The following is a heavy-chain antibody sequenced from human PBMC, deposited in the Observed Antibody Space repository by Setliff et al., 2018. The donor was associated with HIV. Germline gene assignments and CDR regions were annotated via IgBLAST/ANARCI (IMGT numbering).Heavy chain of an antibody. CDR1: GGSISSADYH. CDR2: INHSGTA. J-gene: IGHJ6*03. Sequence: SETLSLTCTVSGGSISSADYHWSWIRQPPGEGLEYIGQINHSGTAYYTPSLKSRLTMSIDTSKNQFSLQLNSVTPEDTAAYYCARVASSGWYKDLYCYYMDVWGKGTTVTVSS. V-gene: IGHV4-30-4*08. D-gene: IGHD6-19*01. CDR3: ARVASSGWYKDLYCYYMDV.